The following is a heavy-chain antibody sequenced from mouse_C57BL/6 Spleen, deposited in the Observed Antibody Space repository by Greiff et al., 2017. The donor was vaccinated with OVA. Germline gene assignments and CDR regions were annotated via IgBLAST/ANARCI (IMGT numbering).Heavy chain of an antibody. CDR3: TRVYYGYDYAMDY. CDR1: GFTFSSYA. CDR2: ISSGGDYI. J-gene: IGHJ4*01. D-gene: IGHD2-2*01. V-gene: IGHV5-9-1*02. Sequence: EVKVEESGAGLVKPGGSLKLSCAASGFTFSSYAMSWVRQTPEKRLEWVAYISSGGDYIYYADTVKGRFTISRDNARNTLYLQMSSLKSEDTAMYYCTRVYYGYDYAMDYWGQGTSVTVSS.